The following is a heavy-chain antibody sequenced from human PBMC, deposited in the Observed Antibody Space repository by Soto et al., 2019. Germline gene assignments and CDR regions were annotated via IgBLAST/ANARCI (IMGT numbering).Heavy chain of an antibody. V-gene: IGHV3-33*08. CDR2: IWYDGSNE. J-gene: IGHJ4*02. CDR1: GFGVSNNY. Sequence: GSLRLSCAASGFGVSNNYMSWVRQAPGKGLEWVAGIWYDGSNEYYADSVKGRFTISRDNSKNTVYLQMNSLRAEDTAVYYCARGISSSWLGFDYWGQGTLVTVSS. CDR3: ARGISSSWLGFDY. D-gene: IGHD6-13*01.